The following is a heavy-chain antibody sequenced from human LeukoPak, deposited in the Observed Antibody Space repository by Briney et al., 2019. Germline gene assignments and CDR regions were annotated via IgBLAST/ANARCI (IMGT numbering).Heavy chain of an antibody. CDR2: ISSSSYV. CDR1: GFTFSSYS. J-gene: IGHJ5*02. D-gene: IGHD3-22*01. CDR3: ARDQEPYYYDSSGYSP. V-gene: IGHV3-21*04. Sequence: PGGSLRLSCAASGFTFSSYSMNWVRQAPGKGLEWVSSISSSSYVYYADSVKGRFTISRDNAKNSLYLQMNSLRAEDTAVYYCARDQEPYYYDSSGYSPWGQGTLVTVSS.